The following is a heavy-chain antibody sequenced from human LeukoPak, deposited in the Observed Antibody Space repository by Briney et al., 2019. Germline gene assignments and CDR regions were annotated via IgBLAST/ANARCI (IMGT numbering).Heavy chain of an antibody. CDR1: GYNFISYY. CDR3: ARGRDSTGWYSFNY. Sequence: GASVTVSCKASGYNFISYYMHWVRQAPGQGLEWMGIINPSGGYTTYAQKFQGRVTMTRDTSTSTVYLELSSLRSDDTAVYYCARGRDSTGWYSFNYGGQGTLVTVSS. D-gene: IGHD6-19*01. J-gene: IGHJ4*02. V-gene: IGHV1-46*01. CDR2: INPSGGYT.